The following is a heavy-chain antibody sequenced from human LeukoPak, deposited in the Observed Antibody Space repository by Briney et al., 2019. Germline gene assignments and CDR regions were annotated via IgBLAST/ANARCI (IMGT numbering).Heavy chain of an antibody. Sequence: PGGSLRLSCAASGFTFSSYGMHWVRQTPGTGLEWVAVISYDGSNKYYADSVKGRFTISRDNSKNTLYLQMNSLRAEDTAVYYCAKGADVTMVRGVIPRDGMDVWGKGTTVTVSS. CDR2: ISYDGSNK. J-gene: IGHJ6*04. CDR3: AKGADVTMVRGVIPRDGMDV. D-gene: IGHD3-10*01. CDR1: GFTFSSYG. V-gene: IGHV3-30*18.